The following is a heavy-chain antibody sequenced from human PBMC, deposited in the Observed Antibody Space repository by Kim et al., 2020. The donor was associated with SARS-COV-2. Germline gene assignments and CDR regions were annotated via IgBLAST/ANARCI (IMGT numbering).Heavy chain of an antibody. CDR2: INTNTGNP. CDR1: GYTFTSYA. Sequence: ASVKVSCKASGYTFTSYAMNWVRQAPGQGLEWMGWINTNTGNPTYAQGFTGRFVFSLDTSVSTAYLQISSLKAEDTAVYYCARDFRDFDWLLSVSYFDYWGQGTLVTVSS. CDR3: ARDFRDFDWLLSVSYFDY. J-gene: IGHJ4*02. D-gene: IGHD3-9*01. V-gene: IGHV7-4-1*02.